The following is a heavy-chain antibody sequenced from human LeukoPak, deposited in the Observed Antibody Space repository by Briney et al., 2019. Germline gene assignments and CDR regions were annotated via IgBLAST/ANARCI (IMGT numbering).Heavy chain of an antibody. Sequence: SETLSLTCAVSGYSISSGYYWGWIRQPPGKGLEWIGSIYHSGSNYYNPSLKSRVTISVDTSKNQFSLKLSSVTAADTAVYYCARTYDFWSGYLPYYFDYWGQGTLVTVSS. D-gene: IGHD3-3*01. V-gene: IGHV4-38-2*01. CDR3: ARTYDFWSGYLPYYFDY. CDR2: IYHSGSN. CDR1: GYSISSGYY. J-gene: IGHJ4*02.